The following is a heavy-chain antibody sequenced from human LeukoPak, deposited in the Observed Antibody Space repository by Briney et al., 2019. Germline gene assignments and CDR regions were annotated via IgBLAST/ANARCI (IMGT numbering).Heavy chain of an antibody. J-gene: IGHJ4*02. Sequence: SETLYLTCTVFGGSISSYYWSWIRQPPGKGLEWIGYIYYSGSTNFNPSLKSRVTISVDTSKSQFSLKLSSVTAADTAVYYCARAAYSSSWHYFDYWGKGTLVTVSS. CDR2: IYYSGST. CDR3: ARAAYSSSWHYFDY. D-gene: IGHD6-13*01. CDR1: GGSISSYY. V-gene: IGHV4-59*08.